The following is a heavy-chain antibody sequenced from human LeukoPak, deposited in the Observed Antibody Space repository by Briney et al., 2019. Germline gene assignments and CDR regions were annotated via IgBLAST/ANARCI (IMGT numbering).Heavy chain of an antibody. J-gene: IGHJ4*02. CDR2: IYYSGST. Sequence: SETLSLTCTVSGGSVCSGSYYWSWIRQPPGKGLEWIRYIYYSGSTNYNPSLKSRVTISVDTSKNQFSLKLSSVTAADTAVYYCASRAARGVDYWGQGTLVTVSS. CDR1: GGSVCSGSYY. D-gene: IGHD6-6*01. V-gene: IGHV4-61*01. CDR3: ASRAARGVDY.